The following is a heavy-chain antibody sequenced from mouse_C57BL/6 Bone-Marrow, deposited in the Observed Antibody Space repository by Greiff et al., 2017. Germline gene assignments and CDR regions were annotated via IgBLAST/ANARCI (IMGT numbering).Heavy chain of an antibody. J-gene: IGHJ4*01. V-gene: IGHV14-4*01. CDR3: TKEGWLLRGDAMDY. CDR2: IDPENGDT. D-gene: IGHD2-3*01. CDR1: GFNIKDDY. Sequence: VQLKESGAELVRPGASVKLSCTASGFNIKDDYMHWVKQRPEQGLEWIGWIDPENGDTEYASKFQGKATITADTSSNTAYLQVSSQTSDDTAVYYGTKEGWLLRGDAMDYWGQGTSVTVSS.